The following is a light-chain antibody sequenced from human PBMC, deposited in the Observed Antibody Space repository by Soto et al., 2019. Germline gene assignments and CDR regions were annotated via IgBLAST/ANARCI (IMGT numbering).Light chain of an antibody. CDR1: QSVDTY. V-gene: IGKV3-11*01. CDR3: QQRSSWPIT. J-gene: IGKJ5*01. Sequence: EIVLTQSPATLSLSPGERATLSCRASQSVDTYLAWHQLRPGQAPRLLIYYASRRATGIPARFSGSGSGTDFTLTISSLEPEDFAVYYCQQRSSWPITFGQGTRLEIK. CDR2: YAS.